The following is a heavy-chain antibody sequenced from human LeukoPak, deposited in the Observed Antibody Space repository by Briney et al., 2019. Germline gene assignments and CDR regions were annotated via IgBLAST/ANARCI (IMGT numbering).Heavy chain of an antibody. Sequence: SETLPLTCTVPGGSISSYYWSWIRQPPGKGLEWIGYIYYSGSTNYNPSLKSRVTISVDTSKNQFSLKLSSVTAADTAVYYCARGGFLLSADTAMVPHYDYWGQGTLVTVSS. V-gene: IGHV4-59*01. CDR1: GGSISSYY. CDR2: IYYSGST. D-gene: IGHD5-18*01. CDR3: ARGGFLLSADTAMVPHYDY. J-gene: IGHJ4*02.